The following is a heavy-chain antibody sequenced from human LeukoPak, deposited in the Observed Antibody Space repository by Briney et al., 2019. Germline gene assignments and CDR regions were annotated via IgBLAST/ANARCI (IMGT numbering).Heavy chain of an antibody. D-gene: IGHD1-1*01. CDR2: FDPEDGET. V-gene: IGHV1-24*01. CDR3: ATSIGPGDNPYYFDY. J-gene: IGHJ4*02. Sequence: ASVKVSCKVSGYTLTELSMHWVRQAPGKGLEWMGGFDPEDGETIYAQKFQGRVTMTEDTSTDTAYMELSSLRSEDTAVYYCATSIGPGDNPYYFDYWAREPWSPSPQ. CDR1: GYTLTELS.